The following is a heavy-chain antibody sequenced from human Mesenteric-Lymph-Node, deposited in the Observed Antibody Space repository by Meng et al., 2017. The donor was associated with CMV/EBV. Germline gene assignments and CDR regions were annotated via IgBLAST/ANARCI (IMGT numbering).Heavy chain of an antibody. CDR3: ARGVGLAFDI. CDR2: IDSTGRST. J-gene: IGHJ3*02. CDR1: GFTFDDFG. Sequence: GESLKISCTASGFTFDDFGMSWVRQAPGKRLEWVSGIDSTGRSTGYADSVRGRFTISRDNAKNSLYLQINSLRAEDTAVYYCARGVGLAFDIWGQGTMVTVSS. V-gene: IGHV3-20*04. D-gene: IGHD3-10*01.